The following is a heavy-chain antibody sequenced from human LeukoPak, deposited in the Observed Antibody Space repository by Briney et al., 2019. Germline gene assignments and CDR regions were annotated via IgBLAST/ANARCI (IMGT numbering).Heavy chain of an antibody. D-gene: IGHD3-16*02. CDR3: AGSMITFGGVIVNDY. J-gene: IGHJ4*02. Sequence: SETLSLTCTVSGGSISSYYWSWIRQPAGKGLEWIGRIYTSGSTNYNPSLKGRVTMSVDTSKNQFSLKLSSVTAADTAVYYCAGSMITFGGVIVNDYWGQGTLVTVSS. V-gene: IGHV4-4*07. CDR2: IYTSGST. CDR1: GGSISSYY.